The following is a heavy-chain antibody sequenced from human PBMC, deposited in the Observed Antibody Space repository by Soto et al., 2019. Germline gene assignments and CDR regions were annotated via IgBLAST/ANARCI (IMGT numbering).Heavy chain of an antibody. CDR2: IYYSGST. CDR1: GGSISSYY. D-gene: IGHD2-21*01. V-gene: IGHV4-59*01. CDR3: ARDQIARPQFDY. J-gene: IGHJ4*02. Sequence: SETLSLTCTVSGGSISSYYWSWIRQPPGKGLEWIGYIYYSGSTNYNPSLKSRVTISVDTSKNQFSLKLSSVTAADTAVYYCARDQIARPQFDYWGQGTLVTVSS.